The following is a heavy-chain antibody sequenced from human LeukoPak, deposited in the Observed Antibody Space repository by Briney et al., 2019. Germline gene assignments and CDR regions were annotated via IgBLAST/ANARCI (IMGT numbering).Heavy chain of an antibody. CDR2: IYHSGTT. J-gene: IGHJ4*02. CDR3: ARSPSDSGGYYLDY. Sequence: SQTLSLTCAVSGGPISRGDNSWSWLRQPPGKGLEGIGYIYHSGTTYYNPSLKSRVTISLDRSKNQFSLKLTSVTAADTAVYYCARSPSDSGGYYLDYWGQGTLVTVSS. D-gene: IGHD3-22*01. CDR1: GGPISRGDNS. V-gene: IGHV4-30-2*01.